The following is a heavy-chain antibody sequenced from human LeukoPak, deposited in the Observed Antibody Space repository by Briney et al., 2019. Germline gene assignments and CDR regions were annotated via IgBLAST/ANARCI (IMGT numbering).Heavy chain of an antibody. CDR2: ISSSSSYI. D-gene: IGHD6-19*01. V-gene: IGHV3-21*04. CDR3: ARVGTSSSGWQFDY. Sequence: GGSLRLSCAASGFTFSSYRMNWVRQAPGKGLEWVSSISSSSSYIYYADSVKGRFTISRDNAKNSLYLQMNSLRAEDTAVYYCARVGTSSSGWQFDYWGQGTLVTVSS. J-gene: IGHJ4*02. CDR1: GFTFSSYR.